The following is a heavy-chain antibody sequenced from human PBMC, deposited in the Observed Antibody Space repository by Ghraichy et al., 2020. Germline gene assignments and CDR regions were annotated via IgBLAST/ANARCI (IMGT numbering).Heavy chain of an antibody. V-gene: IGHV2-5*01. CDR3: AHGTVTTNRFDY. J-gene: IGHJ4*02. CDR1: GFSLSTSGVG. CDR2: IYWNDDK. D-gene: IGHD4-17*01. Sequence: QTLSLTCTFSGFSLSTSGVGVGWIRQPPGKALEWLALIYWNDDKRYSPSLKSRLTITKDTSKNQVVLTMTNMDPVDTATYYCAHGTVTTNRFDYWGQGTLVTVSS.